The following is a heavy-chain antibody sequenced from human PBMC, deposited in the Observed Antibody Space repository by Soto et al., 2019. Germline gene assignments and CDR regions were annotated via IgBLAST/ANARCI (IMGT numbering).Heavy chain of an antibody. Sequence: EVQLLESGGGLVQPGGSLRLSCAASGFTFSSYAMTWVRQAPGKGLEWVSSISGSGNTTYYADSVKGRFTISRDSSKYTLYLQMNSLRPEDTAVYYCAKARGRTWYEDYWGQGTLVTVSS. V-gene: IGHV3-23*01. CDR2: ISGSGNTT. D-gene: IGHD6-13*01. CDR3: AKARGRTWYEDY. J-gene: IGHJ4*02. CDR1: GFTFSSYA.